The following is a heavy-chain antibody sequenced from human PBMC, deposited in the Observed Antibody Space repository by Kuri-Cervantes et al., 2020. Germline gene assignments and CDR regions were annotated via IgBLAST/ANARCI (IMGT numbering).Heavy chain of an antibody. Sequence: GGSLRLSCAASGFTFSSYAMNWVRQAPGKGLEWVSAISGSGGSTYYADSVKGRFTVSRDNSKNTLYLQMNSLRVEDTAVYYCAKDGRDALFDYWGQGTLVTVSS. CDR3: AKDGRDALFDY. CDR1: GFTFSSYA. V-gene: IGHV3-23*01. CDR2: ISGSGGST. J-gene: IGHJ4*02. D-gene: IGHD5-24*01.